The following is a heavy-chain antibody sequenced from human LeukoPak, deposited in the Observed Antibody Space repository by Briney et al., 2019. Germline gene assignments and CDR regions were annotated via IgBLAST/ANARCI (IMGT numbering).Heavy chain of an antibody. D-gene: IGHD1-26*01. J-gene: IGHJ3*02. CDR1: GFTFSDHY. CDR3: ARDRRVGATRLDAFDI. Sequence: GGSLRLSCAASGFTFSDHYMDWVRQAPGKGLEWVSSISSSSSYIYYADSVKGRFTISRDNAKNSLYLQMNSLRAEDTAVYYCARDRRVGATRLDAFDIWGQGTMVTVSS. V-gene: IGHV3-21*01. CDR2: ISSSSSYI.